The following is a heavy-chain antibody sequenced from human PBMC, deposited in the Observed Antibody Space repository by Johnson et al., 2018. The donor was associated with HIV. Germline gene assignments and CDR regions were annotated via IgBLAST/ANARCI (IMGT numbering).Heavy chain of an antibody. CDR3: ARGGSMRGRLVLGEKGGAFDI. J-gene: IGHJ3*02. CDR2: IHYDGNNK. Sequence: QVQLVESGGGVVQPGGSLRLSCAASAFTFSSYAIHWVRQAPGKGLEWVAFIHYDGNNKYYVDSVKGRFTISRDNAKNSLYLQMNSLRAEDTALYYCARGGSMRGRLVLGEKGGAFDIWGQGTMVTVSS. V-gene: IGHV3-30*02. CDR1: AFTFSSYA. D-gene: IGHD3-16*01.